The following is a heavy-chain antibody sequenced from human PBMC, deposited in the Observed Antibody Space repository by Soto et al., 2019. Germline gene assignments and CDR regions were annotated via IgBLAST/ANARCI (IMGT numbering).Heavy chain of an antibody. CDR3: ARDGKGFDY. CDR1: GGSISNYY. Sequence: QVQLQESGPGLVKPSETLSLTCTVSGGSISNYYWNWIRQPPGKGLEWIGNIFYSGTTNYNPSLKSRVTISVDTSKHQFSLKVTSVTAADTAVYYCARDGKGFDYWGQGTLVTVPS. V-gene: IGHV4-59*01. J-gene: IGHJ4*02. D-gene: IGHD1-26*01. CDR2: IFYSGTT.